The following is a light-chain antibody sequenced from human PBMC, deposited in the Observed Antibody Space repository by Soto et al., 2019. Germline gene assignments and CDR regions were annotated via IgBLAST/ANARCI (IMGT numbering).Light chain of an antibody. J-gene: IGKJ4*01. Sequence: EIVMTQSPATLSVSPGERATLSCLASQSVSSNLALYQQKPGHAPRLLIYGASTRATGFPARFSGSESGTEFPLTISSLQSEDFAVYYCQQYHTWPPLTFGGGTKVEIK. CDR2: GAS. CDR3: QQYHTWPPLT. V-gene: IGKV3-15*01. CDR1: QSVSSN.